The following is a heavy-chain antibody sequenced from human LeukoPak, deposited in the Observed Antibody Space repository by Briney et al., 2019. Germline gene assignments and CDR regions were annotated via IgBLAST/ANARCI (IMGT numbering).Heavy chain of an antibody. CDR2: IFHTGDA. Sequence: PSETLSLTCTVSGDSINSLDLWSWVRQPPGKGLEWIGEIFHTGDANYNPSLKSRVTMSVDKSKNQFSLRLSSVTAADTAMYFCVRDRNSNLRLGFWGQGALVTVSS. J-gene: IGHJ4*02. CDR1: GDSINSLDL. D-gene: IGHD5-12*01. V-gene: IGHV4-4*02. CDR3: VRDRNSNLRLGF.